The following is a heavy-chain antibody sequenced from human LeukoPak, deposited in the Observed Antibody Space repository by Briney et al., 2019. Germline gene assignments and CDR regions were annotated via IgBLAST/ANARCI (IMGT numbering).Heavy chain of an antibody. V-gene: IGHV4-39*01. Sequence: SETLSLTCTVSGGSVTTASYYWGWIRQPPGRGLEWIGSIYFSGNTYYNWSLKSRVAISIDTSKNQFSLNLTSVTASDTAVYYCARQGRYYYDSTKFTFDYWGQGTLVSVSS. CDR2: IYFSGNT. CDR1: GGSVTTASYY. J-gene: IGHJ4*02. CDR3: ARQGRYYYDSTKFTFDY. D-gene: IGHD3-22*01.